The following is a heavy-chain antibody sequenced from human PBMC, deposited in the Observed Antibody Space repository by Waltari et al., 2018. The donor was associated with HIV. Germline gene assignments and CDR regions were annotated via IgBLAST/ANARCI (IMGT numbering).Heavy chain of an antibody. CDR2: LYHSGDT. CDR1: SSAITSGYS. Sequence: PLQESGPGLVTPSQTLSLTGAVSSSAITSGYSWGWIRQPPGKGLEWIGSLYHSGDTYYNPSLKSRISISLDTSKNHFSLKLSSVTAADTAVYFCARAVLRYFDNWFDPWGQGTLVTVS. D-gene: IGHD3-9*01. J-gene: IGHJ5*02. V-gene: IGHV4-38-2*01. CDR3: ARAVLRYFDNWFDP.